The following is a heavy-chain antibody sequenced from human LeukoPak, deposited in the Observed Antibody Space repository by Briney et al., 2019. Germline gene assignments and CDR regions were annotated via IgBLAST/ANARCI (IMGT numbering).Heavy chain of an antibody. Sequence: PSETLSLTCTVSGGSISSYYWSWIRQPPGKGLEWIGYIYYSGSTNYNPSLKSRVTISVDTSKNQFSLKLSSVTAADPAVYYCARSTGSTMFIDYWGQGTLVTVSS. V-gene: IGHV4-59*01. D-gene: IGHD3-10*02. CDR1: GGSISSYY. CDR2: IYYSGST. CDR3: ARSTGSTMFIDY. J-gene: IGHJ4*02.